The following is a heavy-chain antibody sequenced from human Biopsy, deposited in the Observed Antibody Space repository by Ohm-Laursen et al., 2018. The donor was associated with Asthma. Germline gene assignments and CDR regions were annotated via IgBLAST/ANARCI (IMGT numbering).Heavy chain of an antibody. CDR3: ARVVNYDFRSGYWFDP. V-gene: IGHV2-26*01. Sequence: TQTLTLTCTVSGFSLRNARMGVTWIRQPPGKALEWLAHLFSNDEKSYSTSLKSRITISKDTAKSQVVLTMSNMDPVDTATYYCARVVNYDFRSGYWFDPWGQGTLVTVSP. J-gene: IGHJ5*02. CDR2: LFSNDEK. CDR1: GFSLRNARMG. D-gene: IGHD3-3*01.